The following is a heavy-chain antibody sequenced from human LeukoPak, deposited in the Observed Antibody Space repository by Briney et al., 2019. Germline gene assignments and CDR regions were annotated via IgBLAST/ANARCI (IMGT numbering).Heavy chain of an antibody. CDR3: ARCPMVRGVIKAQYYYYYYGMDV. J-gene: IGHJ6*02. CDR1: GGSISSSNW. V-gene: IGHV4-4*02. D-gene: IGHD3-10*01. Sequence: SGTLSLTCAVSGGSISSSNWWSWVRQPPGKGLEWIGEIYHSGSTNYNPSLKSRVTISVDKSKNQFSLKLSSVTAADTAVYYCARCPMVRGVIKAQYYYYYYGMDVWGQGTTVTVSS. CDR2: IYHSGST.